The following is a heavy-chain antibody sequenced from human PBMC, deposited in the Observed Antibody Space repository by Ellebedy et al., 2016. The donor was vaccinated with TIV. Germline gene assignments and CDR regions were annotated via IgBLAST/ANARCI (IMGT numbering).Heavy chain of an antibody. CDR3: AKVGHDYGDPIYWHFDL. Sequence: GGSLRLSXAASDFTFSSYSMNWVRQAPGRGLEWVSSISSSSSLIYYADSLKGRFTISRDNAKNSLYLQMNSLRAEDTAVYYCAKVGHDYGDPIYWHFDLWGRGTLVTVSS. CDR1: DFTFSSYS. V-gene: IGHV3-21*01. D-gene: IGHD4-17*01. CDR2: ISSSSSLI. J-gene: IGHJ2*01.